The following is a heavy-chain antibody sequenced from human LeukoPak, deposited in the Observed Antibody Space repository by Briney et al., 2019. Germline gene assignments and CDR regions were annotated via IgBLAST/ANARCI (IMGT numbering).Heavy chain of an antibody. Sequence: SETLSLTCSVSGDSISSSSSYWGWIRQPPGKGLEWIGSIYYSGSTYYNTSLKSRVTISVDTSKNQFSLKLNSVTAADTAVYYCVRDRHWTNDWVFDYWGQGTLVTVSS. D-gene: IGHD1/OR15-1a*01. CDR2: IYYSGST. V-gene: IGHV4-39*07. J-gene: IGHJ4*02. CDR1: GDSISSSSSY. CDR3: VRDRHWTNDWVFDY.